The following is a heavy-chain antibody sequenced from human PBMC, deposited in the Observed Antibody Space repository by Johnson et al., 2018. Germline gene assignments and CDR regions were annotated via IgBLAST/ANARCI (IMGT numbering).Heavy chain of an antibody. D-gene: IGHD5-12*01. CDR3: AREGYSGFDY. V-gene: IGHV3-66*02. CDR2: IYSGGST. Sequence: VQLVQSGGGLVKXGGSXRLXCAASGFTVSTNYMNWVRQAPGNGLEWVSVIYSGGSTYYADSVKGRFTISRDNSKNTMYLQMNSLRAEDTAVYYCAREGYSGFDYWGQGTLVTVSS. J-gene: IGHJ4*02. CDR1: GFTVSTNY.